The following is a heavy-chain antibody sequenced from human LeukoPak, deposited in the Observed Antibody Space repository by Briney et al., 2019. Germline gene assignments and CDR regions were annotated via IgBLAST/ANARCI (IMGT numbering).Heavy chain of an antibody. Sequence: SETLSLTCTVSGGSISSYNWSWIRQPAGKGLEWIGRINTSGSTNYNPSLTSRVTMSVDTSTNQFSLKLSSVTAADTAVYYCASTIPAAGTRYYYMDVWGKGTTVTVSS. D-gene: IGHD6-13*01. V-gene: IGHV4-4*07. CDR1: GGSISSYN. J-gene: IGHJ6*03. CDR2: INTSGST. CDR3: ASTIPAAGTRYYYMDV.